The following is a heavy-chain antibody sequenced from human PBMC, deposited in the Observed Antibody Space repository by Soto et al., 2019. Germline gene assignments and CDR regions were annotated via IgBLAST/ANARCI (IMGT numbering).Heavy chain of an antibody. J-gene: IGHJ5*02. D-gene: IGHD3-9*01. Sequence: GGSLRLSCAASGFSFSRYLMTWVRQTPGQGLEWVSSISGRGDATYYADSVKGRFTISRDNSKNTLFLQMNSLGADDTAVYYCAKDPILTTPPSFDPWGQGTLVTVSS. CDR2: ISGRGDAT. CDR1: GFSFSRYL. V-gene: IGHV3-23*01. CDR3: AKDPILTTPPSFDP.